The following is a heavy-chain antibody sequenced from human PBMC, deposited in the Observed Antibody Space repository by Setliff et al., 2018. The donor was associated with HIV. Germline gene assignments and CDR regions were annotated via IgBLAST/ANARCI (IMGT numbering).Heavy chain of an antibody. Sequence: SETLSLTCTVSGVSISSSDYYWGWIRQPPGKGLEWIGSIYYSGSTDYNPSLKSRVTISVDPSKNQFSLKMNSVTAADTAVYYCARASYSYDSTGYLYWGQGTLVTVS. CDR3: ARASYSYDSTGYLY. CDR1: GVSISSSDYY. D-gene: IGHD3-22*01. J-gene: IGHJ4*02. V-gene: IGHV4-39*07. CDR2: IYYSGST.